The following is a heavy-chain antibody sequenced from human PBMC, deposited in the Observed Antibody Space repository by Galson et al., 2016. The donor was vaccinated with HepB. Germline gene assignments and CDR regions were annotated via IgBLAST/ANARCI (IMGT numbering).Heavy chain of an antibody. CDR1: GYTFSSYG. D-gene: IGHD3-22*01. V-gene: IGHV1-18*01. CDR2: ISTYNGNT. Sequence: SVKVSCKASGYTFSSYGFAWVRQAPGQGLEWMGWISTYNGNTNYAQNFQGRVTMTTDASTNTGYMELRGLKSDDTAVYFCTRGGHRRGYPPTYNTPLFDLWGQGSLVIVSS. J-gene: IGHJ5*02. CDR3: TRGGHRRGYPPTYNTPLFDL.